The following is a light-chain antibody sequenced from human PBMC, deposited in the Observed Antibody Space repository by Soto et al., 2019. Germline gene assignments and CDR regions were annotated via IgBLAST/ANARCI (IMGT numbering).Light chain of an antibody. CDR3: HQPTNWAIS. CDR2: DAS. J-gene: IGKJ5*01. CDR1: QNIGGY. Sequence: TVLTQSPYSLPLSPVERATLSCRASQNIGGYLAWYQQKPGQAPRLLIYDASNRATGIPARFSGSGSGTDFSLNIISRAPEEEAVYSCHQPTNWAISFGHGTRLEIK. V-gene: IGKV3-11*01.